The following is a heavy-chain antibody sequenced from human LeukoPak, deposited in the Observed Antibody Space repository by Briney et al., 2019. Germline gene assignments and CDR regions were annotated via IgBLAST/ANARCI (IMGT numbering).Heavy chain of an antibody. CDR2: IRYDGSNK. J-gene: IGHJ4*02. CDR1: GFTFSSYG. D-gene: IGHD6-13*01. CDR3: AKEQQLVRYFDY. V-gene: IGHV3-30*02. Sequence: PGGSLRLSCAASGFTFSSYGMHWVRQAPGKGLEWVAFIRYDGSNKCYADSVKGRFTISRDNSKNTLYLQMNSLRAEDTAVYYCAKEQQLVRYFDYWGQGTLVTVSS.